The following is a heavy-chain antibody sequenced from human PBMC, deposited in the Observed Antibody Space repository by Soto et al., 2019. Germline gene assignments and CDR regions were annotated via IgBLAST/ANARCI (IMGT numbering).Heavy chain of an antibody. Sequence: GGSLSPSCAASGFTFSSYGMRGVRQAPGKGLEWVSVICGSGGSTYYADSVKGRFTLSRDNSKNTLYLQMNSLRAEDTAVYYCAKVKIAARYFDDWGQGTLVPVSS. CDR3: AKVKIAARYFDD. V-gene: IGHV3-23*01. J-gene: IGHJ4*03. CDR1: GFTFSSYG. D-gene: IGHD6-6*01. CDR2: ICGSGGST.